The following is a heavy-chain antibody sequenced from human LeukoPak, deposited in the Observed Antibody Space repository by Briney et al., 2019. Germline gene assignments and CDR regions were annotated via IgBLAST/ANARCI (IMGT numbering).Heavy chain of an antibody. CDR2: INHSGST. CDR3: ASFTMVRGVIITEGG. Sequence: SETLSLTCAVYGGSFSGYYWSWIRQPPGKGLEWIGEINHSGSTNYNPFLKSRVTISVDTSKNQFSLKLSSVTAADTAVYYCASFTMVRGVIITEGGWGQGTLVTVSS. J-gene: IGHJ4*02. D-gene: IGHD3-10*01. CDR1: GGSFSGYY. V-gene: IGHV4-34*01.